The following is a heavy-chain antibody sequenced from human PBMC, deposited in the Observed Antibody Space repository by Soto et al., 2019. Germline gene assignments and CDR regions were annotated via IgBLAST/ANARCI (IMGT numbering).Heavy chain of an antibody. CDR2: IYPGDSDT. CDR3: ARGKVGATYFDH. V-gene: IGHV5-51*01. Sequence: PGDSLKISCKGSGYSFTTYWSVCVRLMPGKGLEWMGIIYPGDSDTRYSPSFQGQVTMSVDKSINTAYLQWSSLKASDTAMYYCARGKVGATYFDHWGQGILVTVSS. D-gene: IGHD1-26*01. J-gene: IGHJ4*02. CDR1: GYSFTTYW.